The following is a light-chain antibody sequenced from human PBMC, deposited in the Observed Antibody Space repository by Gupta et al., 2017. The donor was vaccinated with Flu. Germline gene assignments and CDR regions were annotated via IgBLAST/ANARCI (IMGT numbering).Light chain of an antibody. V-gene: IGKV1-5*03. CDR2: KTS. J-gene: IGKJ2*01. CDR3: QFQPT. Sequence: DIQMTQFPSTLSASVGDRVTITCRASQSISSLLAWYQQKPGKDPKILIYKTSRLKSGVPSRVSGSGSGTEFMRTIESMGTDDYETDDCQFQPTFGQGTKLEIK. CDR1: QSISSL.